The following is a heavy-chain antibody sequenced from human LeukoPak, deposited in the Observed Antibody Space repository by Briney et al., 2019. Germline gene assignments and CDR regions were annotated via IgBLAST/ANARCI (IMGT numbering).Heavy chain of an antibody. Sequence: SVKVSCKASGYTFVNYGISWVRQAPGQGLEWMGGIIPIFGTANYAQKFQGRVTITADKSTSTAYMELSSLRSEDTAVYYCARADTAMVTSYYYYMDVWGKGTTVTVSS. CDR1: GYTFVNYG. CDR3: ARADTAMVTSYYYYMDV. J-gene: IGHJ6*03. V-gene: IGHV1-69*06. CDR2: IIPIFGTA. D-gene: IGHD5-18*01.